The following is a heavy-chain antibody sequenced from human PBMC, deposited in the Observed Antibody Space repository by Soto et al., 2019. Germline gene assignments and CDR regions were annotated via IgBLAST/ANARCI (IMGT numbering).Heavy chain of an antibody. CDR1: GDSVSSNSAA. Sequence: KQSQTLSLTCAISGDSVSSNSAAWNWIRQSPSRGLEWLGRTYYRSKWYNDYAVSVKSRITINPDTSKNQFSLQLNSVTPEDTAVYYCARGGYSSGLIPVVGLDYWGQGTLVTVSS. CDR2: TYYRSKWYN. V-gene: IGHV6-1*01. CDR3: ARGGYSSGLIPVVGLDY. J-gene: IGHJ4*02. D-gene: IGHD6-19*01.